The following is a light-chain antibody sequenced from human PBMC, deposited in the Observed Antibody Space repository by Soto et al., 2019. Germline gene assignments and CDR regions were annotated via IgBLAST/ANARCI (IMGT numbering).Light chain of an antibody. CDR3: CSYAGNYVL. CDR2: DVT. Sequence: QSALTQPGSVSGSPGQSITIYCTGTNSDIGGYNLVSWYQQHPGKAPKLMIYDVTKGPSGVPDRFSGSKSGNTASLTISGLQAEDEAEYYCCSYAGNYVLFGGGTKLTVL. J-gene: IGLJ2*01. V-gene: IGLV2-11*01. CDR1: NSDIGGYNL.